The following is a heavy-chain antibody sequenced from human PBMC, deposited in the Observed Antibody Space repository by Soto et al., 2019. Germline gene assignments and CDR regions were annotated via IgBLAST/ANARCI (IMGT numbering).Heavy chain of an antibody. CDR1: GGSISSGGYY. Sequence: QVQLQESGPGLVKPSQTLSLTCTVSGGSISSGGYYWSWIRQHPGKGLEWIGYIYYSGSTYYNPSVKRRVTIAVDTSKNQFSLKLGSVTAADTAVYYCARQDSSGYEAGYWGQGTLVTVS. D-gene: IGHD3-22*01. CDR2: IYYSGST. V-gene: IGHV4-31*03. J-gene: IGHJ4*02. CDR3: ARQDSSGYEAGY.